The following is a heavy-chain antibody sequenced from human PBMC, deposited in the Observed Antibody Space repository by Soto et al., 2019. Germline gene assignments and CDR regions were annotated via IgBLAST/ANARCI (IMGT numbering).Heavy chain of an antibody. D-gene: IGHD6-13*01. CDR2: IIPIFVTA. Sequence: QVQLVQSGAEVKKPGSSVKVSCKASGGTFSSYAISWLRQAPGQGIEWMGGIIPIFVTANYAQKFQGRVTITGDQSTSTAYMELSSLRSEDTAVYYCARARHSSSWYGAFDYWGQGTLVTVSS. CDR1: GGTFSSYA. V-gene: IGHV1-69*01. CDR3: ARARHSSSWYGAFDY. J-gene: IGHJ4*02.